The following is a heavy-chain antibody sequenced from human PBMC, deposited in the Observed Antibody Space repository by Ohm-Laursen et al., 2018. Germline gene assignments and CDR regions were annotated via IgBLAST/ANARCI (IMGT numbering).Heavy chain of an antibody. D-gene: IGHD3-22*01. V-gene: IGHV1-69*13. CDR1: GYTFTSYD. Sequence: SVKVSCKASGYTFTSYDINWVRQAPGQGLEWMGGIIPIFGTANYAQKFQGRVMITADESTSTAYMELSSLRSEDAAVYYCARGYDSSGYYYYVYWGQGTLVTVSS. CDR3: ARGYDSSGYYYYVY. CDR2: IIPIFGTA. J-gene: IGHJ4*02.